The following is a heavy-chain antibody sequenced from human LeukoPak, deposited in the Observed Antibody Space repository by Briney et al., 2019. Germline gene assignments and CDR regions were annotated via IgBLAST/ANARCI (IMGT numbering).Heavy chain of an antibody. CDR1: GFTFDDYA. V-gene: IGHV3-43D*04. CDR2: IRWDGGST. D-gene: IGHD2-15*01. Sequence: GGSLRLSCAASGFTFDDYAMHWVRQAPGKGLEWVSLIRWDGGSTYYADSVKGRFTISRDNSKNSLYLQMSSLRAEDTALYYCAKVQGYCSGGSCYLDAFYIWGQGTMVTVSS. CDR3: AKVQGYCSGGSCYLDAFYI. J-gene: IGHJ3*02.